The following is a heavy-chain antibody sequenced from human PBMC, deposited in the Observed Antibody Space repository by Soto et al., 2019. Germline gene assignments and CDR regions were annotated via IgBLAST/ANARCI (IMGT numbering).Heavy chain of an antibody. CDR2: ISGSGGST. J-gene: IGHJ4*02. Sequence: EVQLLESGGGLVQPGGSLRLSCAAFGFTFSSFAMSWVRQAPGKGLEWVSVISGSGGSTYYADSVKGRFTISRDNSKNTLYLQMNSLRAEDTAVYYCAPHLWFGELYYWGQGTLVTVSS. V-gene: IGHV3-23*01. CDR3: APHLWFGELYY. D-gene: IGHD3-10*01. CDR1: GFTFSSFA.